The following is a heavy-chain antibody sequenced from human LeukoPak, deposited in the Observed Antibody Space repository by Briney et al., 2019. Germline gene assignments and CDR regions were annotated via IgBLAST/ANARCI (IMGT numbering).Heavy chain of an antibody. J-gene: IGHJ4*02. CDR3: AKGGESYRTGLDY. CDR2: ISGSGGRT. Sequence: PGRSLRLSCAASGFTFSSYAMHWVRQAPGKGLEWVSAISGSGGRTYHADSVKGRFTISRDNSKNTLYLQMNSLRAEDTAVYYCAKGGESYRTGLDYWGQGTLVTVSS. D-gene: IGHD1-26*01. CDR1: GFTFSSYA. V-gene: IGHV3-23*01.